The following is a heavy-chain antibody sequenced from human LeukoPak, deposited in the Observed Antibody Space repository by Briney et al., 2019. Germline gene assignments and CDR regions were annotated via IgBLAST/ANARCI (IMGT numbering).Heavy chain of an antibody. V-gene: IGHV1-69*13. J-gene: IGHJ3*02. D-gene: IGHD3-22*01. Sequence: SVKVSCKASGGTFSSYAIGWVRQAPGQGLEWMGGIVPTFGTANYAQKFQGRVTITADESTSTAYMELSSLRSEDTAVYYCARSQDYYDSSGYYYGNFDIWGQGTMVTVSS. CDR2: IVPTFGTA. CDR3: ARSQDYYDSSGYYYGNFDI. CDR1: GGTFSSYA.